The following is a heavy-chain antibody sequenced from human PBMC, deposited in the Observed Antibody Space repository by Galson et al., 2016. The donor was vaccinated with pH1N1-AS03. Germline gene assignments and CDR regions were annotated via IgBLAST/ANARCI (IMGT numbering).Heavy chain of an antibody. V-gene: IGHV3-23*01. J-gene: IGHJ4*02. D-gene: IGHD5/OR15-5a*01. CDR2: ISGSGGTT. Sequence: SLRLSCAASGFTLSSYAISWVRQAPGKGLEWVSAISGSGGTTYYADSVKGRFTISRDNSKNTLYLQMNSLAAADTAVYYCAKAPNAVSTGGEYWGQGTLVTVSS. CDR1: GFTLSSYA. CDR3: AKAPNAVSTGGEY.